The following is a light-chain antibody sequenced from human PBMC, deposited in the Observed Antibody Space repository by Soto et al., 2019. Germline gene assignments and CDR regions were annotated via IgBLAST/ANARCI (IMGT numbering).Light chain of an antibody. V-gene: IGLV2-14*01. Sequence: QSVLTQPASVSGSPGQSITISCTGTSSDVGAYNYVSWYQHRPNKAPKLLIYEVSDRPSGVSNRFSGSKSGNTASLTISGLQAEDEDDYYCSSYTNSSTVVFGGGTKVTVL. J-gene: IGLJ2*01. CDR3: SSYTNSSTVV. CDR2: EVS. CDR1: SSDVGAYNY.